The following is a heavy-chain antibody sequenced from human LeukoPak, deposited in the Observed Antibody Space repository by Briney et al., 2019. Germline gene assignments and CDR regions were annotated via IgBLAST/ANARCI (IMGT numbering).Heavy chain of an antibody. J-gene: IGHJ3*02. V-gene: IGHV1-8*01. Sequence: ASVKVSCKASGYTVTSNDINWVRQATGQGLEWMGWMNPNSGNTGYAQKFQGRVTMTRNTSISTAYMELSSLRSEDTAVYYCARGLYDSSGYYYEVGLDIWGPGTMVTVSS. CDR3: ARGLYDSSGYYYEVGLDI. CDR1: GYTVTSND. CDR2: MNPNSGNT. D-gene: IGHD3-22*01.